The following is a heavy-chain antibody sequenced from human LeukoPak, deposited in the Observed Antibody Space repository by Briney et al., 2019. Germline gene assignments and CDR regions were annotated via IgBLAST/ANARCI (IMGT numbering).Heavy chain of an antibody. CDR2: ISGSGGST. Sequence: GGSLRLSCVASGFTFSNYAMSWVRQAPGKGLEWVSAISGSGGSTYYADSLKGRFTISRDNSKNTLYLQMNSLRAEDTAIYYCAKNAAFGLLDYWGQGTLVTVSS. D-gene: IGHD6-13*01. CDR3: AKNAAFGLLDY. J-gene: IGHJ4*02. CDR1: GFTFSNYA. V-gene: IGHV3-23*01.